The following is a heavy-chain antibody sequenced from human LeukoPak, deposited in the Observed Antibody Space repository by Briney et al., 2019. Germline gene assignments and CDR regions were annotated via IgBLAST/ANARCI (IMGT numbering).Heavy chain of an antibody. V-gene: IGHV3-30*04. J-gene: IGHJ4*02. CDR3: AKGFYDSSGYPLGGFDY. Sequence: PGGSLRLSCAASGFTFSSYAMHWVRQAPGKGLEWVAVISYDGSNKYYADSVKGRFTISRDNSKNTLYLQMNSLRAEDTAVYYCAKGFYDSSGYPLGGFDYWGQGTLVTVSS. CDR2: ISYDGSNK. D-gene: IGHD3-22*01. CDR1: GFTFSSYA.